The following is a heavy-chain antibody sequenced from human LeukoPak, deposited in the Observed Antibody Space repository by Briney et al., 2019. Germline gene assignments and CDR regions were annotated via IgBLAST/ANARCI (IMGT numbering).Heavy chain of an antibody. D-gene: IGHD3-22*01. J-gene: IGHJ4*02. CDR1: GYTFTGYY. V-gene: IGHV1-2*02. CDR3: ARDTYYYDSSGYYHVYPGVSVDY. Sequence: VASVKVSCKASGYTFTGYYMHWVRQAPGQGLEWMGWINPNSGGTNYAQKFQGRVTMTRDTSISTAYMELSRLRSDDTAVYYCARDTYYYDSSGYYHVYPGVSVDYWGQGTLVTVSS. CDR2: INPNSGGT.